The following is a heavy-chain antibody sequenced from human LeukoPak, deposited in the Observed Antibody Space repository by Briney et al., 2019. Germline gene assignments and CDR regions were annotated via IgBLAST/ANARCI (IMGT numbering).Heavy chain of an antibody. V-gene: IGHV4-31*03. CDR1: GGSISISGFY. CDR2: TYNSGNT. Sequence: SQTLSLTCSVSGGSISISGFYWNWIRQLPGKGLEWIGYTYNSGNTYYNPSFGSRVTISTDTSMNQFFLKSHSVAAADTAVYYCARSSGWRDAFDFWGRGTMVTVSS. J-gene: IGHJ3*01. CDR3: ARSSGWRDAFDF. D-gene: IGHD6-19*01.